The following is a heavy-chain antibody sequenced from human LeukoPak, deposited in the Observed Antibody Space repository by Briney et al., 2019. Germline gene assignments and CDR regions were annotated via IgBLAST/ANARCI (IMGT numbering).Heavy chain of an antibody. V-gene: IGHV4-38-2*02. CDR2: IYHSGST. Sequence: PSETLSLTCAVSGYSISSGYYWGWIRQPPGKGLEWTGSIYHSGSTYYNPSLKSRVTISVDTSKNQFSLKLSSVTAADTAVYYCARDLTGYEGSNWFDPWGQGTLVTVSS. D-gene: IGHD7-27*01. CDR1: GYSISSGYY. J-gene: IGHJ5*02. CDR3: ARDLTGYEGSNWFDP.